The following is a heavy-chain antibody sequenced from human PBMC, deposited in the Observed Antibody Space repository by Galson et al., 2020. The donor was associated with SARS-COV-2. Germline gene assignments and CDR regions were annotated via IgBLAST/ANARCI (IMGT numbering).Heavy chain of an antibody. CDR2: IDPSDSYT. Sequence: GESLKISCKGSGYSFTSYWISWVRQMPGKGLEWMGRIDPSDSYTNYSPSFQGHVTISADKSISTSYLQWSSLKASDTAMYYCARHSVYCSGGSCFYYLDYWGQGTLVTVSS. J-gene: IGHJ4*02. D-gene: IGHD2-15*01. CDR1: GYSFTSYW. V-gene: IGHV5-10-1*01. CDR3: ARHSVYCSGGSCFYYLDY.